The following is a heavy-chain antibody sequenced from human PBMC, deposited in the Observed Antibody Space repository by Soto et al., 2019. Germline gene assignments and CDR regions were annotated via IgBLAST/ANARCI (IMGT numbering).Heavy chain of an antibody. V-gene: IGHV5-10-1*03. D-gene: IGHD6-6*01. CDR3: ARHGQLALFDQ. CDR1: GYSFPSYW. Sequence: EVRLVQSGAEVKKPGESLKISCQGSGYSFPSYWISWVRQMPGKGLQWMGRIDPSDSYINYSPSFEGHVNISIDKSINTAYLQWSSLKASDTAIYYCARHGQLALFDQWGQGTLVTVSS. J-gene: IGHJ5*02. CDR2: IDPSDSYI.